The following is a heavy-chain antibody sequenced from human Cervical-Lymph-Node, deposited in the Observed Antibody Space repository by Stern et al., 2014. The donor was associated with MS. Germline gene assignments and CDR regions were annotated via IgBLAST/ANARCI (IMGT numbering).Heavy chain of an antibody. D-gene: IGHD1-26*01. V-gene: IGHV4-59*13. CDR2: VYSDRGT. Sequence: VQLVESGPGLVKPSETVSLTCTVSGGSMSSKYWNWIRQPPGKGLEWIGYVYSDRGTNYNTSLKSRVIISLDTSTNQFSLSLTSVTAADTAVYYCARVTGRGTRQNWFDSWGQGTLVTVSS. J-gene: IGHJ5*01. CDR3: ARVTGRGTRQNWFDS. CDR1: GGSMSSKY.